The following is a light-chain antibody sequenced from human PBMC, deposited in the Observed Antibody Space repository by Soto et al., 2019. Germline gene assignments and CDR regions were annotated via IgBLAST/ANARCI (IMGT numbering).Light chain of an antibody. CDR3: LQHNTYPYT. Sequence: DVQMTQSPSAMSASVGDRVTITCRASQDISRFVAWFQHKPGRAPGRLIYETSNLQPGVPSRFSGSGSGTEFTLAISGLQPEDFATYYCLQHNTYPYTFGQGTKLEIK. CDR2: ETS. V-gene: IGKV1-17*03. J-gene: IGKJ2*01. CDR1: QDISRF.